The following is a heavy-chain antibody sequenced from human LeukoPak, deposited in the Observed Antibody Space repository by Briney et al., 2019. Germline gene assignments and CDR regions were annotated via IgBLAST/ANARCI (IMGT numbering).Heavy chain of an antibody. CDR3: ARSDDYSNYGDFDY. CDR1: GITFSSYS. CDR2: ISSSGSTK. J-gene: IGHJ4*02. V-gene: IGHV3-48*01. D-gene: IGHD4-11*01. Sequence: PGGSLRLSCGASGITFSSYSMNWVRQAPGKGLEWVSYISSSGSTKYYADSVKGRFTISRDNSKNTLYLQMNSLRAEDTAVYYCARSDDYSNYGDFDYWGQGTLVTVSS.